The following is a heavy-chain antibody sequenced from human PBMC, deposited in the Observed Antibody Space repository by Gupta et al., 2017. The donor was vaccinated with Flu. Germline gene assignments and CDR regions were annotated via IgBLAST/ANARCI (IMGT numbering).Heavy chain of an antibody. Sequence: GFTFSSNWMHWVRQAPGKGLVWVSRINPDGGITNYADSVKGRFTISRDNAKNTLYLHMNSLRGEDTAVYFCVRDFGGEFDYWGQGTLATVSS. V-gene: IGHV3-74*01. CDR2: INPDGGIT. CDR3: VRDFGGEFDY. J-gene: IGHJ4*02. D-gene: IGHD2-21*01. CDR1: GFTFSSNW.